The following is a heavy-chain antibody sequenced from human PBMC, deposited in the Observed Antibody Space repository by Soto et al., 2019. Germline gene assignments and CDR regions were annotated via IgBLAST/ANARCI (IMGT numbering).Heavy chain of an antibody. D-gene: IGHD5-12*01. CDR2: IIPIFGTA. V-gene: IGHV1-69*13. CDR3: ASNQDGYNTPYS. Sequence: SVKVSCKASGGTFSSYAISWVRQAPGQGLEWMGGIIPIFGTANYAQKFQGRVTITADESTSTAYMELSSLRSEDTAVYYCASNQDGYNTPYSWGQGPRVTVSS. J-gene: IGHJ5*02. CDR1: GGTFSSYA.